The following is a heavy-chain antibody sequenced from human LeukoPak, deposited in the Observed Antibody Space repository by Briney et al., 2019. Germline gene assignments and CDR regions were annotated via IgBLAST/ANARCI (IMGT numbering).Heavy chain of an antibody. D-gene: IGHD3-10*01. J-gene: IGHJ4*02. CDR2: IYPGDSDT. V-gene: IGHV5-51*01. Sequence: GASLQISSRGSGSSFTSYWIGWVRQLPGKGLDWLGIIYPGDSDTRYSPSFQGQGPISADKSISTAYLQWSSLKASDTAMYYCARRSWFGELLPPPFDYWGQGTLVTVSS. CDR3: ARRSWFGELLPPPFDY. CDR1: GSSFTSYW.